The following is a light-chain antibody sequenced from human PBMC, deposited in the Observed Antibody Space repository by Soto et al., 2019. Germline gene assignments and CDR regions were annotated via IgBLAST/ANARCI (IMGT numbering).Light chain of an antibody. CDR3: QQRGNWPIT. J-gene: IGKJ5*01. Sequence: EIVLTQSPATLSLSPGERATLSCRASQSVSSYLAWYQQKPGQAPRLLIYDASNRATGIPARFSGSGSGTDFTLTISSLEPEDFAAYYCQQRGNWPITFGQGTRLEI. CDR1: QSVSSY. V-gene: IGKV3-11*01. CDR2: DAS.